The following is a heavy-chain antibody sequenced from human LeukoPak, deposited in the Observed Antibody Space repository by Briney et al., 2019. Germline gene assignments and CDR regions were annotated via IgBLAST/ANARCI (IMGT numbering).Heavy chain of an antibody. Sequence: EASVKVSCKASGFTFTSSAVQWVRQARGQRLEWIGWIVVGSGNTNYAQKFQERVTITRDMSTSTAYMELSSLRSEDTAVYYCAAEVVVVDGFDPWGQGTLATVSS. J-gene: IGHJ5*02. CDR1: GFTFTSSA. V-gene: IGHV1-58*01. CDR3: AAEVVVVDGFDP. CDR2: IVVGSGNT. D-gene: IGHD3-22*01.